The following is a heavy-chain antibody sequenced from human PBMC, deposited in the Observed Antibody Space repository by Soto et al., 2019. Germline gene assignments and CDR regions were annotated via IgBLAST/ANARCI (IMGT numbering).Heavy chain of an antibody. Sequence: SETLSLTCTVSGGSISSYYWSWIRQPPGKGLEWIGYIYYSGSTNYNPSLKSRVTISVDTSKNQFSLKLSSVTAADTAVYYCARSLGYCSGGSSYRHVDYWGQGSLVTVSS. CDR3: ARSLGYCSGGSSYRHVDY. D-gene: IGHD2-15*01. CDR1: GGSISSYY. J-gene: IGHJ4*02. CDR2: IYYSGST. V-gene: IGHV4-59*01.